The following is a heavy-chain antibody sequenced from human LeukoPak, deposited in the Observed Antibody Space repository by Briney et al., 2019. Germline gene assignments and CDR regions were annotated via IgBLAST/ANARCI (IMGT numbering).Heavy chain of an antibody. Sequence: SVKVSCKASGGTFSSYAISWVRQAPGQGLEWMGGIIPIFGTADYAQKFQGRVTITADESTSTAYMELSSLRSEDTAVYYCARESSRPDYGDYVGAFDIWGQGTMVTVSS. V-gene: IGHV1-69*13. CDR1: GGTFSSYA. CDR2: IIPIFGTA. CDR3: ARESSRPDYGDYVGAFDI. J-gene: IGHJ3*02. D-gene: IGHD4-17*01.